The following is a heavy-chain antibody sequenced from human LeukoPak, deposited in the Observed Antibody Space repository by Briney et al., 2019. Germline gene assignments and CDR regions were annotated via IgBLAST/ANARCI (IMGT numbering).Heavy chain of an antibody. CDR1: GYTFTSYG. D-gene: IGHD3-22*01. J-gene: IGHJ4*02. CDR2: ISAYNGNT. CDR3: ARANRITMIVVVITALDY. Sequence: GASVKVSCKASGYTFTSYGISWVRQASGQGLEWMGWISAYNGNTNYAQKLQGRVTMTTDTSTSTAYMELRSLRSDDTAVYYCARANRITMIVVVITALDYWGQGTLVTVSS. V-gene: IGHV1-18*01.